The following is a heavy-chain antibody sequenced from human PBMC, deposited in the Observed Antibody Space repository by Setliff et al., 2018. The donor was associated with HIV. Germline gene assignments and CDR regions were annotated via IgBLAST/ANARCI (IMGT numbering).Heavy chain of an antibody. CDR3: ARLGIMITFGGVSDDY. Sequence: SETLSLTCTVSGGSITRTPYYWGWIRQPPGKGLEWIGSIHHSGTAYDNPSLKSRVTISVDPSKNQILLRLSSVTAADTAVYCCARLGIMITFGGVSDDYWGQGTLVTVSS. V-gene: IGHV4-39*01. J-gene: IGHJ4*02. CDR1: GGSITRTPYY. D-gene: IGHD3-16*01. CDR2: IHHSGTA.